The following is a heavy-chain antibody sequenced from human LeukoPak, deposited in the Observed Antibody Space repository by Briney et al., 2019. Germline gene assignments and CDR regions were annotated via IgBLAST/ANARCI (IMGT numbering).Heavy chain of an antibody. CDR3: ARDFWSGYSPDYYYYMDV. J-gene: IGHJ6*03. CDR1: GYTFTSYG. Sequence: ASVKVSCKASGYTFTSYGISWVRQAPGQGLEWMGWISAYNGNTNYAQKLQGRVTMTTDTSTSTAYMELRSLRSDDTAVYYCARDFWSGYSPDYYYYMDVWGKGTTVTVSS. D-gene: IGHD3-3*01. CDR2: ISAYNGNT. V-gene: IGHV1-18*01.